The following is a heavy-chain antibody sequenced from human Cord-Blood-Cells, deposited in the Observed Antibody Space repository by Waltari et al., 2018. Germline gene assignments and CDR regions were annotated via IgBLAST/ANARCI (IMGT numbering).Heavy chain of an antibody. J-gene: IGHJ4*02. V-gene: IGHV4-34*01. CDR3: ARLCDQLLWDY. CDR1: GGSFSGYY. D-gene: IGHD2-2*01. CDR2: INHSGST. Sequence: QVQLQQWGAGLLKPSETLSLTCAVYGGSFSGYYWSWIRQPPGKGLEWIGEINHSGSTNYNPSLKSRVTISVDTSKNQFSLKLSSVTAADTAVYDCARLCDQLLWDYWGQGTLVTVSS.